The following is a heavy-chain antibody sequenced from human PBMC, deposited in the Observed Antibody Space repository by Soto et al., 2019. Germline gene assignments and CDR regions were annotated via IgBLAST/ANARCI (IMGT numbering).Heavy chain of an antibody. CDR2: TRNKANSYTT. CDR1: GFTFSDYY. D-gene: IGHD3-16*01. J-gene: IGHJ4*02. Sequence: EVQLVESGGGLVQPGGSLRLSCAASGFTFSDYYMDWVRQLPGKGLEWVGRTRNKANSYTTEYAPSVKGRFTISRHDSEDSMYLQMNSLKTEDTAVYYCARDTGGRYDFWGQGALVTVSS. V-gene: IGHV3-72*01. CDR3: ARDTGGRYDF.